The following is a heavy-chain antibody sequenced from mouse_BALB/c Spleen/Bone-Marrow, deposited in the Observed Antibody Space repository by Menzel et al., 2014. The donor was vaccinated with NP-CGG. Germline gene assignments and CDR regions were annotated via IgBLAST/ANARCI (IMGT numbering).Heavy chain of an antibody. CDR3: AIITTAWYFDV. V-gene: IGHV3-8*02. CDR1: GDPINSGY. D-gene: IGHD1-1*01. Sequence: EVKVEESGPSLVKPSQTLSLPCSVPGDPINSGYWNWLRNFPGNKPDYMGYLSYSGSTYCNPSLKSRISITRDTSKNQYYLQLNSVTTEDTATYYCAIITTAWYFDVWGAGTTVTVSS. CDR2: LSYSGST. J-gene: IGHJ1*01.